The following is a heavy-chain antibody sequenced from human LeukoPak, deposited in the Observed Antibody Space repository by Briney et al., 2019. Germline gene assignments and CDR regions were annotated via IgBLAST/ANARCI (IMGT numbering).Heavy chain of an antibody. D-gene: IGHD5-24*01. V-gene: IGHV3-23*01. CDR3: AKTDGYNDYYFDY. CDR2: ISGGGGTT. CDR1: GFTFSNYV. Sequence: GGSLRLSCAAPGFTFSNYVLSWVRQVPGKGLDCVSSISGGGGTTSYADSVKGRFTISRHNSKNTLYLQMNSLSAEDAAIYYCAKTDGYNDYYFDYWGQGSLVTVSS. J-gene: IGHJ4*02.